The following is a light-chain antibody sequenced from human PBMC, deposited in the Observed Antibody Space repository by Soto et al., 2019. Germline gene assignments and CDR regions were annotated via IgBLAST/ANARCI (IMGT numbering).Light chain of an antibody. CDR1: HSISSW. V-gene: IGKV1-5*03. Sequence: DIQMTQSPSSLSASVGDRVTITCRASHSISSWLAWYQQKPGKAPKLLIYKASTLKSGVPSRFSGSGSGTEFTLTISSLQPDDFATYYCQQYNSYSPITFGQGTRLEIK. CDR3: QQYNSYSPIT. CDR2: KAS. J-gene: IGKJ5*01.